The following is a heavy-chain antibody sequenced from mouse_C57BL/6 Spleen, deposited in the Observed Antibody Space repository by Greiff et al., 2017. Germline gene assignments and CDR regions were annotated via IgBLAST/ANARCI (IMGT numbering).Heavy chain of an antibody. Sequence: EVQLVESGGGLVQPKGSLKLSCAASGFSFNTYAMNWVRQAPGKGLEWVARIRSKSNNYATYYADSLKDRFTIFRDDSESMLYLQMNNLKTEDTAMYYWVRAYGYVDVWGTGTTVTVSS. CDR1: GFSFNTYA. J-gene: IGHJ1*03. V-gene: IGHV10-1*01. CDR3: VRAYGYVDV. CDR2: IRSKSNNYAT.